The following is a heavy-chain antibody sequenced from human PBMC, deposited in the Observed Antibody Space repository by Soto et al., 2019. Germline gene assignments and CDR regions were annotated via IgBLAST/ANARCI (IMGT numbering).Heavy chain of an antibody. Sequence: SETLSLTCTVSGGSISSGDYYWSWIRQPPGKGLEWIGYIYYSGSTYYNPSLKSRVTISVDTSKNQFSLKLSSVTAADTAVYYCARVIVVVAATNFDYWGQGTLVTVSS. CDR1: GGSISSGDYY. CDR3: ARVIVVVAATNFDY. CDR2: IYYSGST. D-gene: IGHD2-15*01. J-gene: IGHJ4*02. V-gene: IGHV4-30-4*01.